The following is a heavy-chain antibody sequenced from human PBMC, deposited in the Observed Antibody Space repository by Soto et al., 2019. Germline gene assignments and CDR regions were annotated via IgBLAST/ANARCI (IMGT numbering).Heavy chain of an antibody. V-gene: IGHV3-23*01. CDR3: AKRAPKQVLRYFDWSNPFDY. J-gene: IGHJ4*02. D-gene: IGHD3-9*01. Sequence: PGGSLRLSCAASGFTFSSYAMSWVRQAPGKGLEWVSAISGSGGSTYYADSVKGRFTISRDNSKNTLYLQMNNLRAEDTAVYYCAKRAPKQVLRYFDWSNPFDYWGQGTLVTVSS. CDR2: ISGSGGST. CDR1: GFTFSSYA.